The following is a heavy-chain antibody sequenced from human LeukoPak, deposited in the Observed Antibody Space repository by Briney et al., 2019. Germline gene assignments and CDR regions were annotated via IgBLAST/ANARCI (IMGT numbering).Heavy chain of an antibody. V-gene: IGHV3-30*04. D-gene: IGHD6-6*01. Sequence: PGGSLRLPCAASGFTFSSYAMHWVRQAPGKGLEWVAVISYDGSNKYYADSVKGRFTISRDNSKNTLYLQMNSLRAEDTAVYYCARESLWQLVFDYWGQGTLVTVSS. J-gene: IGHJ4*02. CDR2: ISYDGSNK. CDR3: ARESLWQLVFDY. CDR1: GFTFSSYA.